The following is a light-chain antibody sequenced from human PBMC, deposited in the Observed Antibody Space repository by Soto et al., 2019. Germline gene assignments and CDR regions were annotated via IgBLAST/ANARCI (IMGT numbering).Light chain of an antibody. J-gene: IGLJ3*02. CDR1: SSNIGSNT. Sequence: QSVLTQPPSASGTPGQRVTISCSGSSSNIGSNTVNWYHQLPGTAPKLLIYNNDQRPSGVPDRFSGSKSGTSASLAISGLQSEDEADYYCAAWDDSLNGWVFGGGTKATVL. CDR3: AAWDDSLNGWV. CDR2: NND. V-gene: IGLV1-44*01.